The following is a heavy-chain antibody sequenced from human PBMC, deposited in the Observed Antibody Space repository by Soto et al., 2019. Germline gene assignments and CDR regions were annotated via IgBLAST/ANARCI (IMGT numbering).Heavy chain of an antibody. CDR3: ARGYSGYDLHY. V-gene: IGHV1-69*02. Sequence: QVQLVQSGAEVKKPGPPVKVSCKASGGTFSSYTISWVRQAPGQGLEWMGRIIPILGIANYAQKFQGRVTITADKSTSTAYMELSSLRSEDTAVYYCARGYSGYDLHYWGQGTLVTVSS. J-gene: IGHJ4*02. D-gene: IGHD5-12*01. CDR2: IIPILGIA. CDR1: GGTFSSYT.